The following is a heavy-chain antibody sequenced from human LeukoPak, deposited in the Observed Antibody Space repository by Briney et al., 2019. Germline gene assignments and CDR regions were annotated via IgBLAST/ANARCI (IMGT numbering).Heavy chain of an antibody. CDR1: GFTFSSYG. J-gene: IGHJ4*02. Sequence: GGSLRLSCAASGFTFSSYGMHWVRQAPGKGLEWVAVISYDGSNRYYADSVKGRFTISRDNAKNSLYLQMNSLRAEDTALYYCARGQHIVVVTASREGYFDYWGQGTLVTVSS. V-gene: IGHV3-30*03. CDR3: ARGQHIVVVTASREGYFDY. D-gene: IGHD2-21*02. CDR2: ISYDGSNR.